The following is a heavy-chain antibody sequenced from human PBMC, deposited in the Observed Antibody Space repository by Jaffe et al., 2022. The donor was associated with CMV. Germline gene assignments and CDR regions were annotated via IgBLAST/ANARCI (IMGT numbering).Heavy chain of an antibody. V-gene: IGHV1-46*01. CDR3: ARTGYYYGSGSFLSYYYYGMDV. Sequence: QVQLVQSGAEVKKPGASVKVSCKASGYTFTSYYMHWVRQAPGQGLEWMGIINPSGGSTSYAQKFQGRVTMTRDTSTSTVYMELSSLRSEDTAVYYCARTGYYYGSGSFLSYYYYGMDVWGQGTTVTVSS. J-gene: IGHJ6*02. D-gene: IGHD3-10*01. CDR1: GYTFTSYY. CDR2: INPSGGST.